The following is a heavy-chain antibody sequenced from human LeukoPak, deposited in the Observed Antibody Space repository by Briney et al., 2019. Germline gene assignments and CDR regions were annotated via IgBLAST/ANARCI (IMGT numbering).Heavy chain of an antibody. J-gene: IGHJ4*02. CDR2: IYYSGST. V-gene: IGHV4-59*01. Sequence: SETLSLTCTVSGGSISSYYWSWIRQPPGKGLEWIGYIYYSGSTNYNPSLKSRVTISVDTSKNQFSLKLSSVTAADTAVYYCARVDSSGWYRDYWGQGTLVTVSS. CDR3: ARVDSSGWYRDY. CDR1: GGSISSYY. D-gene: IGHD6-19*01.